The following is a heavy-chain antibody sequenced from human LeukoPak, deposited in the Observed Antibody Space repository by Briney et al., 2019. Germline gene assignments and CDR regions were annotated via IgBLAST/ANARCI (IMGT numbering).Heavy chain of an antibody. D-gene: IGHD1-1*01. CDR3: ARDETRDTTLDY. CDR2: IIPILGIA. V-gene: IGHV1-69*04. J-gene: IGHJ4*02. Sequence: SVKVSFTASVGTFISYAISWVRQAPGQGLEWMGRIIPILGIANYAQKFQGRVTITADKSTSTAYMELSSLRSEDTAVYYCARDETRDTTLDYWGQGTLVTVSS. CDR1: VGTFISYA.